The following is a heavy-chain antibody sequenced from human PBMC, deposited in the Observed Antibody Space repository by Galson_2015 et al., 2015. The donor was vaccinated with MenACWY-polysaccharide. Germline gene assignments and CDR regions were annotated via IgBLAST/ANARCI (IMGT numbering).Heavy chain of an antibody. CDR3: ARGGRRGVWYEGDY. J-gene: IGHJ4*02. Sequence: SVKVSCKGSGYTFTTIAINWVRQAPGQGLEWMAWMSPTSGNTGSAQKFRGRVTMTWNTSISTAYMELSSLRSEDTAVYYCARGGRRGVWYEGDYWGQGTLVTVSS. D-gene: IGHD6-19*01. V-gene: IGHV1-8*01. CDR1: GYTFTTIA. CDR2: MSPTSGNT.